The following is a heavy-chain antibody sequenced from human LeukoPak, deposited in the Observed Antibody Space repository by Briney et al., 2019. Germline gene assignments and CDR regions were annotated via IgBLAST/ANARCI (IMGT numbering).Heavy chain of an antibody. CDR2: IRYGGSNK. V-gene: IGHV3-30*02. CDR3: AKDGSGMAAVAGFDY. J-gene: IGHJ4*02. D-gene: IGHD6-19*01. Sequence: GGSLRLSCAASGFTFSSYGMHWVRQAPGKGLEWVAFIRYGGSNKYYADSVKGRFTISRDNSKNTLYLQMNSLRAEDTAVYYCAKDGSGMAAVAGFDYWGQGTLVTVSS. CDR1: GFTFSSYG.